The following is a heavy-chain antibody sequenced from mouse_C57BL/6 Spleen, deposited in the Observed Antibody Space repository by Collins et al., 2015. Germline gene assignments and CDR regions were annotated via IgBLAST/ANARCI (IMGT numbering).Heavy chain of an antibody. CDR3: ARKLYPSARGYAMDY. J-gene: IGHJ4*01. V-gene: IGHV1-4*02. Sequence: QVQLQQSAAELARPGASVKMSCKASGYTFTSYTIHWVKQRPGQGLEWIGSINPSSGYTEYNQKFKDKTTLTADKSSSTAYMQLSSLTSEDSAVYYCARKLYPSARGYAMDYWGQGTSVTVSS. D-gene: IGHD1-2*01. CDR1: GYTFTSYT. CDR2: INPSSGYT.